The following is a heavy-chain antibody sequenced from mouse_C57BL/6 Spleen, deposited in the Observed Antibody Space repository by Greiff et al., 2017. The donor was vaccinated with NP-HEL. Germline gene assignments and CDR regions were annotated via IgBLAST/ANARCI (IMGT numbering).Heavy chain of an antibody. CDR1: GYTFTSYW. J-gene: IGHJ3*01. CDR3: ARLRDGFAY. D-gene: IGHD3-3*01. Sequence: QVHVKQPGAELVRPGSSVKLSCKASGYTFTSYWMHWVKQRPIQGLEWIGNIDPSDSETHYNQKFKDKATLTVDKSSSTAYMQLSSLTSEDSAVYYCARLRDGFAYWGQGTLVTVSA. V-gene: IGHV1-52*01. CDR2: IDPSDSET.